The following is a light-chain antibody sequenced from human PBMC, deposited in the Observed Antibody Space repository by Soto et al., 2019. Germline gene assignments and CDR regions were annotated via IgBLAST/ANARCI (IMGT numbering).Light chain of an antibody. CDR1: SSDVGGYNY. Sequence: QSVLTQPPSASGSPGQSVTFSCTGTSSDVGGYNYVPWYQQLPGKAPKLMIYEVTSRPSGVSNRFTGPKSGNTASLTISGLQTEDEADYYCSSYTVINTAVFGGGTKLTVV. CDR2: EVT. CDR3: SSYTVINTAV. J-gene: IGLJ3*02. V-gene: IGLV2-14*03.